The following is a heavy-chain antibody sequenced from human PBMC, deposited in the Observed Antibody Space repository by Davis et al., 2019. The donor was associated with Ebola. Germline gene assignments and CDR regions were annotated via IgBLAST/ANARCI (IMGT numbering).Heavy chain of an antibody. J-gene: IGHJ4*02. CDR2: ISGSGGST. Sequence: GESLKISCADSVITFSSYAMTWVRQAPGKGLEWVSGISGSGGSTYYADSVKGRFTISRDNSKKTLYLQMNSLRDEDTAVYYCSRDEYSGSHLDYWGQGTLVTVSS. CDR3: SRDEYSGSHLDY. CDR1: VITFSSYA. D-gene: IGHD1-26*01. V-gene: IGHV3-23*01.